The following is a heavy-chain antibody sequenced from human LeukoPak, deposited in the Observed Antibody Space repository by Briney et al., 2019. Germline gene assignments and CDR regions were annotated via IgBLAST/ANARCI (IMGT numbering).Heavy chain of an antibody. D-gene: IGHD4-17*01. CDR3: ARAPYGDYAFDY. CDR2: INSDGSST. CDR1: GFTFSSYA. V-gene: IGHV3-74*01. J-gene: IGHJ4*02. Sequence: GGSLRLSCAASGFTFSSYAMHWVRQAPGKGLEWVSRINSDGSSTSYADSVKGRFTISRDNAKNTLYLQMNSLRAEDTAVYYCARAPYGDYAFDYWGQGTLVTVSS.